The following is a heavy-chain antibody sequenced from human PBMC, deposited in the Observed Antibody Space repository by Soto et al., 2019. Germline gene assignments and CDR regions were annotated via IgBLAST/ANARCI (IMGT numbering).Heavy chain of an antibody. CDR2: IYYSGSA. D-gene: IGHD3-16*01. CDR3: AAAVPAEYVFPYYYMDV. V-gene: IGHV4-59*01. J-gene: IGHJ6*03. Sequence: QVQLQESGPGLVKPSETLSLTCTVSGASISSYHLSWIRQTPGKGLEWIGYIYYSGSANYNPSLKSRVNFSVDTSKNQVSLKLSSVTAADTGVYYCAAAVPAEYVFPYYYMDVWGKGTTVTVSS. CDR1: GASISSYH.